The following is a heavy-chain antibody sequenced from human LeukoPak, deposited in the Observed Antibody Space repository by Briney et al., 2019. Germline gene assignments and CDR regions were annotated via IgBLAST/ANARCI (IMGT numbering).Heavy chain of an antibody. CDR3: AKDYDSSGYYALYFDY. J-gene: IGHJ4*02. Sequence: GRSLRLSCAASGFTFDDYAMHWVRQAPGKGLEWVSGISWNSGSIGYADSVKGRFTISRDNAKNSLYLQMNSLSAEDTAFYYCAKDYDSSGYYALYFDYWGQGTLVTVSS. CDR2: ISWNSGSI. CDR1: GFTFDDYA. V-gene: IGHV3-9*01. D-gene: IGHD3-22*01.